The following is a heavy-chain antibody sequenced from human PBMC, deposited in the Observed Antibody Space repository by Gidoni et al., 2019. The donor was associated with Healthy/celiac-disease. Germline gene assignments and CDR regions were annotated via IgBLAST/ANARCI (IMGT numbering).Heavy chain of an antibody. V-gene: IGHV3-30-3*01. J-gene: IGHJ4*02. CDR2: ISYDGSNK. CDR3: ARDYYDSSGHLGY. D-gene: IGHD3-22*01. Sequence: QVQLVDSGGGVVQPGRSLGLSCAASGFTFSSYAMHWVRQAPGKGLEWVAVISYDGSNKYYADSVKGRFTISRDNSKNTLYLQMNSLRAEDTAVYYCARDYYDSSGHLGYWGQGTLVTVSS. CDR1: GFTFSSYA.